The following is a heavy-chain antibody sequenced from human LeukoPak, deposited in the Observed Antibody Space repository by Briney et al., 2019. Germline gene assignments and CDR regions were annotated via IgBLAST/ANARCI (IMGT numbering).Heavy chain of an antibody. Sequence: PSETLSLTCTVSGGSISSSSFYWGWIRQPPGKGLEWIGTIFYSGSTYYNPSLRSRVTMSVDTSKNQFSMRLSSVTAADTAVYYCARQGYISGQGFRNNRFDPWGQGSLVTVSS. J-gene: IGHJ5*02. V-gene: IGHV4-39*01. CDR2: IFYSGST. CDR1: GGSISSSSFY. CDR3: ARQGYISGQGFRNNRFDP. D-gene: IGHD6-19*01.